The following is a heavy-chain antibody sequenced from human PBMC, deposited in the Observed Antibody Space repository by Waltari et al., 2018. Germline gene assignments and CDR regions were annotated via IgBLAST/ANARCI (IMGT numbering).Heavy chain of an antibody. CDR3: TRTYYYDSTGYYRY. Sequence: EVQLVESGGDLVQPGRSLTLSCTASGFTFGDYAMSWVRQAPGKGLEWVGCIRSKVYGGKTQYAASVKGRFTISRDDSKSIAYLQVNSLKTEDTAVYYCTRTYYYDSTGYYRYWGQGTLVTVSS. CDR2: IRSKVYGGKT. V-gene: IGHV3-49*04. CDR1: GFTFGDYA. D-gene: IGHD3-22*01. J-gene: IGHJ4*02.